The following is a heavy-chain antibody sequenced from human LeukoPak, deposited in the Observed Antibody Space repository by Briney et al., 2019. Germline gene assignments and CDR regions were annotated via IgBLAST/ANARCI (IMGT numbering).Heavy chain of an antibody. V-gene: IGHV3-30*02. Sequence: PGGSLRLSCAASGFTFSSYGMHWVRQAPGKGLEWVAFIRYDGSNKYYADSVKGRFTISRDNSKNTLYLQMNSLRAEDTAVYYCAKDRERYFDWLLYGDYFDYWGQGTLVTVSS. CDR2: IRYDGSNK. CDR3: AKDRERYFDWLLYGDYFDY. D-gene: IGHD3-9*01. J-gene: IGHJ4*02. CDR1: GFTFSSYG.